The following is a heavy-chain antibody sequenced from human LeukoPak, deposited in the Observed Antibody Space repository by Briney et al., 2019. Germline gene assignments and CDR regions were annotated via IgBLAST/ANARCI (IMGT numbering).Heavy chain of an antibody. CDR1: GYTFTSYG. Sequence: ASVKVSCKASGYTFTSYGISWVRQAPGQGLEWMGWISAYNGNTNYAQKLQGRVTMTTDTSTSTAYMELRSLRSDGTAVYYCARDLCGRSCPSADYYYGMDVWGQGNTVTVSS. V-gene: IGHV1-18*01. D-gene: IGHD2-2*01. CDR2: ISAYNGNT. J-gene: IGHJ6*02. CDR3: ARDLCGRSCPSADYYYGMDV.